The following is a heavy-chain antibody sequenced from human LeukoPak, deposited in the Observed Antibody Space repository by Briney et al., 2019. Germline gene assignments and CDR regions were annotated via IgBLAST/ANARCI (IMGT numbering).Heavy chain of an antibody. Sequence: PGGSLRLSCAASGFTFTNYWMHWVRQAPGKGPVWVSRVLSDGSRISYADSVKGRFTISRDNAKNTLYLQMNSLRAEDTAVYYCARMVGYYYNEFIDYWGQGTLVTVSS. V-gene: IGHV3-74*01. D-gene: IGHD3-22*01. CDR1: GFTFTNYW. CDR2: VLSDGSRI. J-gene: IGHJ4*02. CDR3: ARMVGYYYNEFIDY.